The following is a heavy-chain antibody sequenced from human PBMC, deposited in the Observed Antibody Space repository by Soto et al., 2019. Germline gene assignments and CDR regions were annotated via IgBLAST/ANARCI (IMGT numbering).Heavy chain of an antibody. Sequence: GGSLRLSCAASGFTFEDYAIHWVRQAPGKGLEWVAGISWNSGTISYADSVKGRFTISRDNAKNSLYLKMNSLRVEDTALYYCAKADRYDFWSGVWFDRWGQGTLVTVS. CDR1: GFTFEDYA. CDR2: ISWNSGTI. D-gene: IGHD3-3*01. J-gene: IGHJ5*02. V-gene: IGHV3-9*01. CDR3: AKADRYDFWSGVWFDR.